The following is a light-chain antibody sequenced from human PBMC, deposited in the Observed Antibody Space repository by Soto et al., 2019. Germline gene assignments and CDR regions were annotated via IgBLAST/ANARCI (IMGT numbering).Light chain of an antibody. J-gene: IGLJ2*01. CDR3: QSADTSGTVV. CDR2: RDN. CDR1: SLPKQY. V-gene: IGLV3-25*02. Sequence: SYELTQPPSVSVSPGQTARITCSGDSLPKQYPYWYQQRPGQAPLLLIYRDNERPSGTPERFSGSSSGTTVTLTISGVQAEDEADYYCQSADTSGTVVFGGGTKVTVL.